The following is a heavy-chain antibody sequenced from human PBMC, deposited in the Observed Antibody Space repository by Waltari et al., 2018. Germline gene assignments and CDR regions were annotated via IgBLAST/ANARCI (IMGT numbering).Heavy chain of an antibody. J-gene: IGHJ4*02. V-gene: IGHV3-74*01. D-gene: IGHD3-22*01. Sequence: EVQLVESGGGLVQPGGSLRLSCAASGITFSRYWMHWVRTATGKGLVWVSRINSDGSSTSYADSVKGRFTISRDNAKNTLYLQMNSLRAEDTAVYYCATCYYYDSSGNYYVSDYWGQGTLVTVSS. CDR3: ATCYYYDSSGNYYVSDY. CDR2: INSDGSST. CDR1: GITFSRYW.